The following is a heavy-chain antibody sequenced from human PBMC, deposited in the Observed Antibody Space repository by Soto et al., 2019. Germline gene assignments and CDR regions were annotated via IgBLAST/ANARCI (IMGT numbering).Heavy chain of an antibody. D-gene: IGHD2-15*01. Sequence: EVQLVESGGGLVKPGGSLRLSCAASGFTFSNAWMSWVRQAPGQGLEWVGRIKSKTDGGTTDYAAPVKGRFTISRADSKNTLYLQMNSLEAEDTAVYYCTTDCSGGSCYTGRWGQGTLVTVSS. CDR1: GFTFSNAW. J-gene: IGHJ4*02. CDR3: TTDCSGGSCYTGR. CDR2: IKSKTDGGTT. V-gene: IGHV3-15*01.